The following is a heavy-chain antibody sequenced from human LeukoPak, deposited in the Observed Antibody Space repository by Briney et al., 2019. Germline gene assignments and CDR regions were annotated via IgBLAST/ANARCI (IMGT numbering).Heavy chain of an antibody. Sequence: ASVKVSCKASGYTFTTYAMNWVRQAPGQGLEWMGWINTDTGNPTYAQGFTGRFVFSLDTSVSTAYLQISSLKAEDTDVYYCATRRGTAYWYFDLWGRGTLVTVSS. CDR2: INTDTGNP. V-gene: IGHV7-4-1*02. CDR3: ATRRGTAYWYFDL. D-gene: IGHD6-25*01. J-gene: IGHJ2*01. CDR1: GYTFTTYA.